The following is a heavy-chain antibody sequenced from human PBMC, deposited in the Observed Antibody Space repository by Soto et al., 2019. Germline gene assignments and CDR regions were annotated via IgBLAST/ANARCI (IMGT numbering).Heavy chain of an antibody. CDR2: ISSSSSYI. CDR1: GFTFSSYS. V-gene: IGHV3-21*04. J-gene: IGHJ5*02. CDR3: ARHDWLDP. Sequence: GGSLRLSCAASGFTFSSYSMNWVRQAPGKGLEWVSSISSSSSYIYYADSVRGRFTISKDNSMNTVYLQMNSLRVEDTAVYFCARHDWLDPWGQGTLVTVSS.